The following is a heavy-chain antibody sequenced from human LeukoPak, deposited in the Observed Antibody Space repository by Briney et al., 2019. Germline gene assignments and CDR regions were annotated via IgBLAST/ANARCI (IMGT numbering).Heavy chain of an antibody. V-gene: IGHV3-20*04. J-gene: IGHJ5*02. Sequence: GGSLRLSCAPSGFTFDDYGMSWVRQGPGKGLDWVSGINWNGGNTGYAGSVKGRFTIFRDNAKNSLYLEMDSLRVEDTALYYCARTSDGNWFDPWGQGHLVTVSS. D-gene: IGHD1-26*01. CDR2: INWNGGNT. CDR1: GFTFDDYG. CDR3: ARTSDGNWFDP.